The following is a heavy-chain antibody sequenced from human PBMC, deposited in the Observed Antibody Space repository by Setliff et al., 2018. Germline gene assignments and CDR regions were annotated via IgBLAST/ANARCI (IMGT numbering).Heavy chain of an antibody. CDR2: IDPGDSYA. Sequence: PGESLKLSCQASGYNFANHWIAWVRLMPGKGLEYMGRIDPGDSYADYSPSFEGLVTISADKSRTTVYLQWTSLQASDTALYLCARLGWERSTFAWLDAWGQGTQVTVSS. V-gene: IGHV5-10-1*01. CDR1: GYNFANHW. D-gene: IGHD1-1*01. J-gene: IGHJ5*02. CDR3: ARLGWERSTFAWLDA.